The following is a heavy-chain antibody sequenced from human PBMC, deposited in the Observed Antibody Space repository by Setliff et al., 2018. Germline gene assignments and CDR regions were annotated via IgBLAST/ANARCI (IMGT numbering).Heavy chain of an antibody. CDR1: GDSISSRDYF. V-gene: IGHV4-30-4*08. J-gene: IGHJ3*01. D-gene: IGHD1-26*01. CDR2: IYHSGSA. Sequence: PSETLSLTCTVSGDSISSRDYFWSWIRQPPGKGLEWIAYIYHSGSAYYNPSLKSRVTMSVDTSKNQLSLHLTSVTAADTAVYYCAREVGTSTSSDAFDVWGQGMMVTVSS. CDR3: AREVGTSTSSDAFDV.